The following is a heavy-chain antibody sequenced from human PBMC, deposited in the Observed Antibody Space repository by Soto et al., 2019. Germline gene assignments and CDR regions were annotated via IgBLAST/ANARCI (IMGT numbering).Heavy chain of an antibody. CDR2: ISPIFGTA. CDR3: AREGGVRGVHFDP. CDR1: GGTFSSSA. V-gene: IGHV1-69*01. J-gene: IGHJ5*02. D-gene: IGHD3-10*01. Sequence: QVQLVQSGAEVKKPEYSVKVSCKASGGTFSSSAISWVRQAPGQGHEWMGWISPIFGTANYAQKFQGRVTITEDESTSTAYVELSRLRSEDPAVYYCAREGGVRGVHFDPWGQGTLVSVSS.